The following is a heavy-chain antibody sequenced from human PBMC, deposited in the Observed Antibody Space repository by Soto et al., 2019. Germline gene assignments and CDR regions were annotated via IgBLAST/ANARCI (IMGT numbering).Heavy chain of an antibody. V-gene: IGHV2-5*02. CDR3: AHAYGGTSWPNDAFDV. J-gene: IGHJ3*01. D-gene: IGHD2-2*01. CDR1: GFSLSADGVG. CDR2: IYWDDDK. Sequence: QITLTESGPTLVKPTQPLTLTCTFSGFSLSADGVGVAWIRQPPGKALEWLALIYWDDDKGDSPSLKNRLTIPKDTSKTHVVLTMTNMDPVETATYYCAHAYGGTSWPNDAFDVWGQGTVVTVSP.